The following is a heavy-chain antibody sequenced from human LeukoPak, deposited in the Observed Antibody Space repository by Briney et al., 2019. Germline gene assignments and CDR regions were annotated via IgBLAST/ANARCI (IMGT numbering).Heavy chain of an antibody. CDR1: GDSVSSNSAA. J-gene: IGHJ4*02. V-gene: IGHV6-1*01. Sequence: SQTLSLTCAISGDSVSSNSAAWNWIRPSPSRGLEWLGRTYYRSKWYNDYAVSVKSRITINPDTSKNQFSLQLNSVTPEDTAVYYCARGGVGGLRLEAPFDYWGQGTLVTVSS. D-gene: IGHD5-12*01. CDR2: TYYRSKWYN. CDR3: ARGGVGGLRLEAPFDY.